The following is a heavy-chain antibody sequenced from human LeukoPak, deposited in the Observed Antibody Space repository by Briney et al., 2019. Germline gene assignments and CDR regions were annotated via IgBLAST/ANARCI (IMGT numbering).Heavy chain of an antibody. V-gene: IGHV4-4*02. D-gene: IGHD5-18*01. Sequence: SSETLSLTCAVSGGSISSSNWWSWVRQPPGKGLEWIGEIYHSGSTNYNPSLKSRVTISVDKSKNQFSLKLSSVTAADTAVYYCARGYSYGLGQYYFDYWGQGTLVTVSS. J-gene: IGHJ4*02. CDR2: IYHSGST. CDR3: ARGYSYGLGQYYFDY. CDR1: GGSISSSNW.